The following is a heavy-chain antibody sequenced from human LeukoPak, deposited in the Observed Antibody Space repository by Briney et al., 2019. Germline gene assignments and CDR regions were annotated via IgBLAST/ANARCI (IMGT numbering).Heavy chain of an antibody. J-gene: IGHJ4*02. CDR2: ISAYNGNT. CDR3: ARKDYLMGFADY. CDR1: GYTFIGYY. Sequence: ASVKVSCKASGYTFIGYYIHWVRQAPGQGLEWMGWISAYNGNTNYAQKVHDRFTMTADTSTNTVYMELRSLRSDDTTMYYCARKDYLMGFADYWGQGTLVTVSS. D-gene: IGHD4/OR15-4a*01. V-gene: IGHV1-18*04.